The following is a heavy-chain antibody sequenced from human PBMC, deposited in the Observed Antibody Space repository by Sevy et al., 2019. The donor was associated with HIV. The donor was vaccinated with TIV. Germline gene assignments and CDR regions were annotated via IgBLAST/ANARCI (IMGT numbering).Heavy chain of an antibody. Sequence: SETLSLTCTVSGGSISSSSYYWGWIRQPPGKGLEWIGSIYYSWSTYYNPSLKSRVTISVDTSKNQFSLKLSSVTAADTAVYYCARHWTSWWFDPWGQGTLVTVSS. D-gene: IGHD3-3*01. CDR1: GGSISSSSYY. CDR3: ARHWTSWWFDP. V-gene: IGHV4-39*01. CDR2: IYYSWST. J-gene: IGHJ5*02.